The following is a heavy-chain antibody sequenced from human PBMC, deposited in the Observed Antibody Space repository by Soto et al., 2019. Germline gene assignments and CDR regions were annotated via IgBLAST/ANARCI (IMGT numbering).Heavy chain of an antibody. Sequence: ASVKVSCKASGGSFGNSAINWVRQTPGQGLEWLGGFIPVYRTLNYAQKFQGRVTITADESTGTAYMTLSSLASDDTAVYYCATGVVWIGYFTVDSWGQGTRVTVSS. J-gene: IGHJ4*02. D-gene: IGHD3-3*01. V-gene: IGHV1-69*13. CDR3: ATGVVWIGYFTVDS. CDR1: GGSFGNSA. CDR2: FIPVYRTL.